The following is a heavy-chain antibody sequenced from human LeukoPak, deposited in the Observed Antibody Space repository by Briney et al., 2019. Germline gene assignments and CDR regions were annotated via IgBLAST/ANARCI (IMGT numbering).Heavy chain of an antibody. Sequence: SETLSLTCAVYGGSFSGYYWSWIRQPPGKGLEWIGEINHSGSPNYNPSLKSRVTISVDTAKNQFSVKLSSVTAADTAVYYCARVKRDFWSGYALDYWGQGTLVTVSS. J-gene: IGHJ4*02. CDR2: INHSGSP. V-gene: IGHV4-34*01. D-gene: IGHD3-3*01. CDR1: GGSFSGYY. CDR3: ARVKRDFWSGYALDY.